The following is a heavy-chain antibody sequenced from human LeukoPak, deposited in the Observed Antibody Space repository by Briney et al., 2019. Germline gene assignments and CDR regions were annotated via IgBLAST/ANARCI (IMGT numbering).Heavy chain of an antibody. J-gene: IGHJ6*03. V-gene: IGHV3-7*01. CDR3: ARESSGWYAYYYYYMDV. CDR1: GFTFSSYG. Sequence: GGSLRLSCAASGFTFSSYGMHWVRQAPGKGLEWVANIKQDGSAKYYVDSVKGRFTISRDNAKNSLYLQMNSLRAEDTAVYYCARESSGWYAYYYYYMDVWGKGTTVTISS. D-gene: IGHD6-19*01. CDR2: IKQDGSAK.